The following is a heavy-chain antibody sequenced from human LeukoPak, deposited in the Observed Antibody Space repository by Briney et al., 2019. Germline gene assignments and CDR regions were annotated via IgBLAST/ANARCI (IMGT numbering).Heavy chain of an antibody. D-gene: IGHD1-26*01. CDR2: IYYSWST. J-gene: IGHJ3*02. Sequence: PWEPLSLLCTVCGYSISSGYYWGWIRPPPGKGLGGDGSIYYSWSTLYNPSLKRRVTISVDTSKNQFSLKLSSVTAADTAVYYCARGPQYSGSYIDAFDIWGQGTMVTVSS. V-gene: IGHV4-38-2*02. CDR3: ARGPQYSGSYIDAFDI. CDR1: GYSISSGYY.